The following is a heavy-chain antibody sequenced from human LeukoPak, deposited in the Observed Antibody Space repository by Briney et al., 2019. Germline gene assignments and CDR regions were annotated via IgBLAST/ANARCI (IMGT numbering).Heavy chain of an antibody. J-gene: IGHJ4*02. CDR3: ARTKYYYDSSGYYPTRYYFDY. D-gene: IGHD3-22*01. CDR1: GGSISSYY. CDR2: IYYSGST. V-gene: IGHV4-59*01. Sequence: PSKTLSLTCTVSGGSISSYYWSWIRQPPGKGLEWIGYIYYSGSTNYNPSLKSRVTISVDTSKNQFSLKLSSVTAADTAVYYCARTKYYYDSSGYYPTRYYFDYWGQGTLVTVSS.